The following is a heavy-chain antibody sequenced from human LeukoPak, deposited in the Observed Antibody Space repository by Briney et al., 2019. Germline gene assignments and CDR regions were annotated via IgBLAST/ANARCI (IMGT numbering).Heavy chain of an antibody. CDR2: IYTSGST. CDR1: GGSISSYY. CDR3: AREISVACGGDCYSDY. V-gene: IGHV4-4*07. D-gene: IGHD2-21*02. Sequence: PSETLSLTCTVSGGSISSYYWSWIRQPAGKGLEWIGRIYTSGSTNYNPSLKSRVTMSVDTSKNQFSLKLSSVTAADTAVYYCAREISVACGGDCYSDYWGHGTLVTVFS. J-gene: IGHJ4*01.